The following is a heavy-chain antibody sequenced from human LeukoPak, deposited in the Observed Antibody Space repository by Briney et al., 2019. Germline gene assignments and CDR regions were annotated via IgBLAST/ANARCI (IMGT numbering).Heavy chain of an antibody. Sequence: SETLSLTCTVSGGSISSYYWSWIRQPAGKGLEWIGRIYISGSTNYNPSLKSRVTMSVDTSKNQFSLKLSSVTAADTAVYYCARGGGRGDFWSGYQDAFDIWGQGTMVTVSS. CDR2: IYISGST. CDR1: GGSISSYY. V-gene: IGHV4-4*07. D-gene: IGHD3-3*01. CDR3: ARGGGRGDFWSGYQDAFDI. J-gene: IGHJ3*02.